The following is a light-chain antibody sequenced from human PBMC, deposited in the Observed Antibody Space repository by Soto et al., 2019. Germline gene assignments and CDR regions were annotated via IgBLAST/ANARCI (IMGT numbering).Light chain of an antibody. CDR3: NSYAGSNNWV. CDR2: EVS. V-gene: IGLV2-8*01. Sequence: QSALTQPASVSGSPGQSITISCTGTSSDVGGYNYVSWSQQHPGKAPKLMIYEVSKRPSGVPDRFSGSKSGNTASLTVSGLQAEDEADYYCNSYAGSNNWVFGGGTKLTVL. CDR1: SSDVGGYNY. J-gene: IGLJ3*02.